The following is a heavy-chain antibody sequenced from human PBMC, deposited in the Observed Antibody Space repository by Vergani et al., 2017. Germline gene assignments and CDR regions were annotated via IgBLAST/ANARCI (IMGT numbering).Heavy chain of an antibody. CDR1: GGTFSSYA. CDR2: IIPIFGTA. Sequence: QVQLVQSGAEVKKPGSSVKVSCKASGGTFSSYAISWVLQAPGQGLEWMGGIIPIFGTANYAQKFQGRVTITADESTSTAYMELSSLRSEDTAVYYCVSTRGDCSSTSCYTRSAYYYYYMDVWGKGPTVTVSS. CDR3: VSTRGDCSSTSCYTRSAYYYYYMDV. D-gene: IGHD2-2*02. V-gene: IGHV1-69*01. J-gene: IGHJ6*03.